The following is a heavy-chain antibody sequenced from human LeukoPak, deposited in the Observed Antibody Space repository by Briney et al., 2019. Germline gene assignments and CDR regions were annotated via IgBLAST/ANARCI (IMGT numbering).Heavy chain of an antibody. CDR2: IIPIFGTA. J-gene: IGHJ5*02. Sequence: GASVKVSCKASGGTFSSYAISWVRQAPGQGLEWMGGIIPIFGTANYAQKFQGRVTITADESTSTAYMELSSLRTEDTAVYYCARGYCSGGSCYSLNWFDPWGQGTLVTVSS. CDR1: GGTFSSYA. CDR3: ARGYCSGGSCYSLNWFDP. D-gene: IGHD2-15*01. V-gene: IGHV1-69*13.